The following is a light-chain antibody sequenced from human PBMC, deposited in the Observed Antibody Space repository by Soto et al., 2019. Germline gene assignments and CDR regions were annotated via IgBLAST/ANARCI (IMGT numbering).Light chain of an antibody. J-gene: IGKJ1*01. CDR2: AAS. CDR1: QSISSY. Sequence: DIQMTQSPSSLSASVGDRVTITCRASQSISSYLNWYQQKPGKAPKLLIYAASSLQSGVPSKFSGSGSGTDFTLTISSLQPGDFATYYCQQSYSTPWTFGQGTKVEIK. CDR3: QQSYSTPWT. V-gene: IGKV1-39*01.